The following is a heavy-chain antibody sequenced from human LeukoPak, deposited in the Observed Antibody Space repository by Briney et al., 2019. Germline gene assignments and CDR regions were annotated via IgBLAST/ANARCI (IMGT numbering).Heavy chain of an antibody. CDR2: IDHSDSYT. V-gene: IGHV5-10-1*01. D-gene: IGHD3-22*01. J-gene: IGHJ3*02. CDR1: GYSFTSYW. CDR3: ARLGAYYYDSSGYLRFGAFDI. Sequence: GESLKISCKGSGYSFTSYWISWVRQMPGKGLEWMGRIDHSDSYTNYSPSFQGHVTISADKSISTAYLQWSSLKASDTAMYYCARLGAYYYDSSGYLRFGAFDIWGQGTMVTVSS.